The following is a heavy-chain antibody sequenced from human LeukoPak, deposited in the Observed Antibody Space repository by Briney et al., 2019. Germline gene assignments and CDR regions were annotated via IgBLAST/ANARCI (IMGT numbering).Heavy chain of an antibody. CDR1: GGSFSGYY. Sequence: SETLSLTCAVYGGSFSGYYWSWIRQPPGKGLEWIGEINHSGRTNYNPSLKSRVTISVDMSKNQFSLKLSSVTAADTAVYYCARVVCSSTSCYRYFDYWGQGTLVTVSS. CDR2: INHSGRT. D-gene: IGHD2-2*01. J-gene: IGHJ4*02. V-gene: IGHV4-34*01. CDR3: ARVVCSSTSCYRYFDY.